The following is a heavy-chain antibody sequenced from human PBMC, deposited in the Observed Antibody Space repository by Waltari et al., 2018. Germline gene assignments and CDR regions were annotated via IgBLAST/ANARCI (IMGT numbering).Heavy chain of an antibody. CDR2: IIPILGIA. CDR1: GGTFSSYA. CDR3: ARFGAANYGMDV. Sequence: VQLVQSGAEAKTPGSSVKVSCKASGGTFSSYAISWVRQAPGQGLEWMGRIIPILGIANYAQKFQGRVTITADKSTSTAYMELSSLRSEDTAVYYCARFGAANYGMDVWGQGTTVTVSS. J-gene: IGHJ6*02. D-gene: IGHD3-10*01. V-gene: IGHV1-69*09.